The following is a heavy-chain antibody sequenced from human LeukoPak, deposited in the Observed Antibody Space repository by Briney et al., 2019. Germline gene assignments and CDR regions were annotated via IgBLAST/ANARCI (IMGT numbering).Heavy chain of an antibody. V-gene: IGHV3-23*01. CDR1: GFTFSNYA. CDR2: IGGTDGRT. D-gene: IGHD5-18*01. Sequence: PGGSLRLSCAASGFTFSNYAMSWVRQAPGKGLEWVSSIGGTDGRTYYAESVQGRFTISRDNSKNTLYVEMNSLRAEDTAVYFCAKASYSYGNDAFDIWGQGTKATVSS. J-gene: IGHJ3*02. CDR3: AKASYSYGNDAFDI.